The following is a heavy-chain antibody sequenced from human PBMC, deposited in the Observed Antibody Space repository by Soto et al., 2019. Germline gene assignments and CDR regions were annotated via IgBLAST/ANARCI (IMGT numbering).Heavy chain of an antibody. CDR3: ARVGAPDFTIFGVVTGFTMVRGAGGDV. CDR1: GYTFTSYG. V-gene: IGHV1-18*01. J-gene: IGHJ6*02. Sequence: QVQLVQSGAEVKKPGASVKVSCKASGYTFTSYGISWVRQAPGQGLEWMGWISAYNGNTNYAQKLQGRVTMTTDTSTSTAYMELRSLRSDDTAVYYCARVGAPDFTIFGVVTGFTMVRGAGGDVWGQGTTVTVSS. CDR2: ISAYNGNT. D-gene: IGHD3-3*01.